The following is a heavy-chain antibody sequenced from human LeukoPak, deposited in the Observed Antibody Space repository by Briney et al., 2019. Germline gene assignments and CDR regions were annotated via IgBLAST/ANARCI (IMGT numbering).Heavy chain of an antibody. J-gene: IGHJ4*02. CDR3: ASIKQLWGRDY. D-gene: IGHD7-27*01. CDR2: IYYSGST. CDR1: GGSISSGGYY. V-gene: IGHV4-31*03. Sequence: SQTLSLTCTVSGGSISSGGYYGSWIRQHPGKGLEWIGYIYYSGSTYYNPSLKSRVTISVDTSKNQFSLKLSSVTAADTAVYYCASIKQLWGRDYWGQGPLVTVSS.